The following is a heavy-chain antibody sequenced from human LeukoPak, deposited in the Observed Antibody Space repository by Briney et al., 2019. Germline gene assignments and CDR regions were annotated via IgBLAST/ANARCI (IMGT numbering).Heavy chain of an antibody. CDR1: GGSFSGYY. Sequence: SETLSLTCAVYGGSFSGYYWSWIRQPPGKGLEWIGEINHSGSTNYNPSLKSRVTISVDTSKNQFSLKLSSVTAADTAVYYCARVRYCSSTSCPWGQGTLVTVSP. D-gene: IGHD2-2*01. V-gene: IGHV4-34*01. CDR3: ARVRYCSSTSCP. J-gene: IGHJ5*02. CDR2: INHSGST.